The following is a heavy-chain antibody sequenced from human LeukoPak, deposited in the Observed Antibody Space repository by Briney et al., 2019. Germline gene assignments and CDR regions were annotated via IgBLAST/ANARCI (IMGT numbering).Heavy chain of an antibody. CDR2: ILYDGSIQ. Sequence: GGSLRLSCAASGFTFSSYGMHWVRQAPGKGLEWVAAILYDGSIQYYADSVKGRFTISRDNSKNTLYLPMDSLRAEDTAVYYCARAGYCSGGSCYGSDYWGQGTLVSVSS. V-gene: IGHV3-33*01. J-gene: IGHJ4*02. CDR1: GFTFSSYG. CDR3: ARAGYCSGGSCYGSDY. D-gene: IGHD2-15*01.